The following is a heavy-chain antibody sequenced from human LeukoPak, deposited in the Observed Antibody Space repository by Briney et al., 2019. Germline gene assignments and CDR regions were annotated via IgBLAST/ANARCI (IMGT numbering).Heavy chain of an antibody. V-gene: IGHV1-8*01. CDR3: ARGVLAYCSSTSCYFRSYYYYYYMDV. CDR2: MNPNSGNT. Sequence: GASVKVSCKASGYTFTSYDINWVRQATGQGLEWMGWMNPNSGNTGYAQKFQGRVTMTRNTSISTAYMELSSLRSEDTAVYYCARGVLAYCSSTSCYFRSYYYYYYMDVWGKGTTVTISS. J-gene: IGHJ6*03. CDR1: GYTFTSYD. D-gene: IGHD2-2*01.